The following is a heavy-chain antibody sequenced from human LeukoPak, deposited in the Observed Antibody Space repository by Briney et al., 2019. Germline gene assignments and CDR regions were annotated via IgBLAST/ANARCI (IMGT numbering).Heavy chain of an antibody. D-gene: IGHD3-22*01. Sequence: GRSLRLSCAASGFTFDDYAMHWVRQAPGKGLEWVSGISWNSGSIGYADSVKGRFTISRDNAKNSLYLQMNSLRAEDTALYYCAKAYRGRYYDSSGYYSTFDYWGQGTLVTVSS. J-gene: IGHJ4*02. V-gene: IGHV3-9*01. CDR2: ISWNSGSI. CDR1: GFTFDDYA. CDR3: AKAYRGRYYDSSGYYSTFDY.